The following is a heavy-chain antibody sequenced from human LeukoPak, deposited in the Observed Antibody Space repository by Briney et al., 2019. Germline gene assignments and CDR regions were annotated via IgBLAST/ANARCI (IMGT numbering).Heavy chain of an antibody. CDR1: GFTFSNYD. Sequence: QAGGSLRLSCAASGFTFSNYDMHWVRQATGKGLEWVSAIGTAGDPFYPASVKGRFTISRENAKSSLYLQMNSLGAGDTAVYYCARGGYYGSGSYYYFDSWGQGTLVTVSS. J-gene: IGHJ4*02. V-gene: IGHV3-13*05. D-gene: IGHD3-10*01. CDR3: ARGGYYGSGSYYYFDS. CDR2: IGTAGDP.